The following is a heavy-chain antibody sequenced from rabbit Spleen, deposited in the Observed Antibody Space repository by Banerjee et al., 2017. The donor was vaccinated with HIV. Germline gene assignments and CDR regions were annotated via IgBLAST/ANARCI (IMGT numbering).Heavy chain of an antibody. V-gene: IGHV1S45*01. J-gene: IGHJ4*01. Sequence: QEQVVESGGGLVKPGASLTLTCTASGFSFSNKYVVCWVRQAPGKGLEWIACIYTTGTWTYYASWAKGRFTISKTSTTVTLQMTSLTAADTATYFCARGVVSNGDGYNLWGQGTLVTVS. D-gene: IGHD6-1*01. CDR1: GFSFSNKYV. CDR3: ARGVVSNGDGYNL. CDR2: IYTTGTWT.